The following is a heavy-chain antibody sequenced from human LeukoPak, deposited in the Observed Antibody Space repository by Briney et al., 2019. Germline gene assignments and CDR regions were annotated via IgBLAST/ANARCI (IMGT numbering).Heavy chain of an antibody. D-gene: IGHD3-22*01. CDR2: INHNSGCT. V-gene: IGHV1-2*02. J-gene: IGHJ4*02. Sequence: GASVKVSCKASGYTFTGYYMHWVRQAPGQGLEWMGWINHNSGCTNYAQKFQGRVTMTRDRSISTAYMELSRLRSDDTAVYYCARGLYYYDPVDYWGQGTLVTVSS. CDR1: GYTFTGYY. CDR3: ARGLYYYDPVDY.